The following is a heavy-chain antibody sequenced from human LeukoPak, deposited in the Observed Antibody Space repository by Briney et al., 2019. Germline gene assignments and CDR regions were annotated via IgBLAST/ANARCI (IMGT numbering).Heavy chain of an antibody. Sequence: SETLSLTCTVSGGSISSYYWSWIRQPAGKGLEWMGRIYTSGSTNYNPSLKSRVTMSVDTSKNQFSLKLSSVTAADTAVYYCARDRFGEGPRTYNWFDPWGQGTLVTVSS. CDR3: ARDRFGEGPRTYNWFDP. D-gene: IGHD3-10*01. CDR1: GGSISSYY. CDR2: IYTSGST. V-gene: IGHV4-4*07. J-gene: IGHJ5*02.